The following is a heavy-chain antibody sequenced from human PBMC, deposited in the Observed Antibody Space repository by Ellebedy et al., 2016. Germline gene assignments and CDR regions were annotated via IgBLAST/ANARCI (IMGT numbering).Heavy chain of an antibody. CDR2: IIHSGST. J-gene: IGHJ4*02. Sequence: SETLSLTCAVYGGSLSGYNWSWIRQPPGKGLEWIGEIIHSGSTNYNPSLKSRVTISVDTSKNQFSLKLSSVTAADTAVYYCARDEGGSGSLSYWGQGTLVTISS. D-gene: IGHD3-10*01. CDR3: ARDEGGSGSLSY. CDR1: GGSLSGYN. V-gene: IGHV4-34*12.